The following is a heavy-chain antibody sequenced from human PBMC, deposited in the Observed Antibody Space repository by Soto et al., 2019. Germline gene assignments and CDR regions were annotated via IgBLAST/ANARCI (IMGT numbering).Heavy chain of an antibody. CDR2: IFSNDEK. D-gene: IGHD1-26*01. Sequence: QVTLKESGPVLVKPTETLTLTCTVSGFSLSTARMGVSWIRQPPGKALEWLAHIFSNDEKSYSTSLKSRLTISKDTYNSQVVLNMTNMDPVDTATYYCARMWEHSVYYDGMDVWGQGTTVTVSS. J-gene: IGHJ6*02. V-gene: IGHV2-26*01. CDR3: ARMWEHSVYYDGMDV. CDR1: GFSLSTARMG.